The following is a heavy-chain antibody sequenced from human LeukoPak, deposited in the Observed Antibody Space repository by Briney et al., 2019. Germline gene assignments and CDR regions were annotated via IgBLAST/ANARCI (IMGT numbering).Heavy chain of an antibody. V-gene: IGHV4-34*01. Sequence: SETLSLTCAVYGGAFSGYYWSWIRQPPGKGLEWIGEINHSGSTTHNPSLKSRVTISVDTSKNQFSPKLSSVTAADTAVYYCARGRRKYQLLNFDYWGQGTLVTVSS. CDR1: GGAFSGYY. CDR3: ARGRRKYQLLNFDY. J-gene: IGHJ4*02. CDR2: INHSGST. D-gene: IGHD2-2*01.